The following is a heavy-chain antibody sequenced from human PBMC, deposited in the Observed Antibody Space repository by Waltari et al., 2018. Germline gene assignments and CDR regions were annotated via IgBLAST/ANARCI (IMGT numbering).Heavy chain of an antibody. Sequence: QVQLQQSGPGLAQPSQTLSLTCAVSGDSLFTTSVAWNWIRQSPSRGLEWLGRTYYRSQWRNDYALSVKGRITVNPDTSKNHFSLQLDSVTPDDTAVYYCARGKFTAFDIWGQGTMVTVSS. CDR2: TYYRSQWRN. CDR3: ARGKFTAFDI. CDR1: GDSLFTTSVA. V-gene: IGHV6-1*01. J-gene: IGHJ3*02.